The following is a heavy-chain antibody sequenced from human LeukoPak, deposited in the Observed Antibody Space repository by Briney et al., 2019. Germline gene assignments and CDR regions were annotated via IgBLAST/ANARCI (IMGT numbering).Heavy chain of an antibody. V-gene: IGHV3-23*01. CDR2: ISGSGDNT. J-gene: IGHJ4*02. CDR1: GFTFSTYV. Sequence: GGSLRLSCAASGFTFSTYVMSWVRQAPGKGLEWVSGISGSGDNTYYADSVKGRFTISRDNSKNTLYLQMNSLRAEDTAVYYCAKGSGYDTDFDFWGQGTLVSVSS. CDR3: AKGSGYDTDFDF. D-gene: IGHD5-12*01.